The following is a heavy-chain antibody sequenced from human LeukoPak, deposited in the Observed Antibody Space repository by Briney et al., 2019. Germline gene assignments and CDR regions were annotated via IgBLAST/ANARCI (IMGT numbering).Heavy chain of an antibody. CDR2: ISAYNGNT. D-gene: IGHD3-3*01. CDR1: GYTFTDYY. V-gene: IGHV1-18*04. CDR3: ARGITIFGVVIPLDY. J-gene: IGHJ4*02. Sequence: ASVKVSCKVSGYTFTDYYMHWVQQAPGQGLEWMGWISAYNGNTNYAQKLQGRVTMTTDTSTSTAYMELRSLRSDDTAVYYCARGITIFGVVIPLDYWGQGTLVTVSS.